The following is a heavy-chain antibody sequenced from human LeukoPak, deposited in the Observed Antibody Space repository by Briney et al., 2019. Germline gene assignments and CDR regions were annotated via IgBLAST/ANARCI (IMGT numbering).Heavy chain of an antibody. D-gene: IGHD1-26*01. CDR3: ASDNGGSYSFDF. Sequence: PGGSLRLSCAAYGFTFSSYSMNWVRQAPGNRLEWVSSISSSSSYIYYADSVKGRFTISRDNAKNSLYLQMDSLRAEDTAVYYCASDNGGSYSFDFWCQGTLITVSA. CDR1: GFTFSSYS. J-gene: IGHJ4*02. CDR2: ISSSSSYI. V-gene: IGHV3-21*01.